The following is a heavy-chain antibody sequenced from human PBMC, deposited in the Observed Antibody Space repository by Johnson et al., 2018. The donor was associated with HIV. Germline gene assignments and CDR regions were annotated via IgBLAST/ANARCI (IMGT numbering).Heavy chain of an antibody. Sequence: VQLVESGGGVVRPGGSLRVSCAASGFKFNDYGMSWVRQPPGKGLEWVSGINWNGGSTTYVDSVKGRFTISRDNAKNSLYLQMNSPRADDTALYYCASVVAFEVRDLSYYDSSGSNDAFDIWGQGTMVTVSS. D-gene: IGHD3-22*01. CDR2: INWNGGST. CDR3: ASVVAFEVRDLSYYDSSGSNDAFDI. J-gene: IGHJ3*02. V-gene: IGHV3-20*04. CDR1: GFKFNDYG.